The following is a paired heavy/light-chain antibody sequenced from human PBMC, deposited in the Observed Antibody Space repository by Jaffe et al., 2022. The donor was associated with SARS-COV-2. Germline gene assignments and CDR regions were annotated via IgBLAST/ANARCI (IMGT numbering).Heavy chain of an antibody. V-gene: IGHV3-11*01. D-gene: IGHD5-12*01. CDR2: INSRSTTI. Sequence: QVQVVESGGTLVKPGGSLRLSCAVSGFTFSDYYMAWIRQAPGKGPEWVAYINSRSTTIHYADSVKGRFTISRDNAEKSLYLQMNSLRTDDTAVYYCVRDGYCSNVRCPNSGYMDAFDIWGQGTMVTVSS. J-gene: IGHJ3*02. CDR1: GFTFSDYY. CDR3: VRDGYCSNVRCPNSGYMDAFDI.
Light chain of an antibody. Sequence: QSVLTQPPSVSAAPGQRVTISCSGNSSNIANNFVSWYRQFPGTAPKLLIYENNKRPSGIPERFSASKSGTSATLVITGLQTGDEAEYYCGTWDNGLTTSWLFGGGTKLTVL. CDR3: GTWDNGLTTSWL. V-gene: IGLV1-51*02. J-gene: IGLJ3*02. CDR1: SSNIANNF. CDR2: ENN.